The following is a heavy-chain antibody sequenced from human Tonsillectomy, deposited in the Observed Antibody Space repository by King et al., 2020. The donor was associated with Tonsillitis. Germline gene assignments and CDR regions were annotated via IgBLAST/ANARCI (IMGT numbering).Heavy chain of an antibody. CDR2: IYWDDDK. Sequence: TLKESGPTLVKPPQTLTLTCTFSGFSLSTTGVCVGWIRQPPGKALEWLALIYWDDDKRYSPSLKSRLTITKDTSKNQVVLTMTNMDPVDTATYYCAHRTLFYDSSGYLFDYWGQGTLVTVSS. CDR3: AHRTLFYDSSGYLFDY. CDR1: GFSLSTTGVC. V-gene: IGHV2-5*02. J-gene: IGHJ4*02. D-gene: IGHD3-22*01.